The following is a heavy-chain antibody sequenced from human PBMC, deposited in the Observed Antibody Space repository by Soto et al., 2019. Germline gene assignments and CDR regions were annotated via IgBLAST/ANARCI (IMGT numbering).Heavy chain of an antibody. CDR2: SFYSGIT. J-gene: IGHJ6*02. V-gene: IGHV4-30-4*01. CDR1: GDSINSGDYY. Sequence: QVQLQESGPRLVKPLQTLSLTCTVSGDSINSGDYYWSWIRQPPGRGLEWVGYSFYSGITDYNPSLMSRMTISLDTSKTQFSLRLNSVPAAVTAVYLWARWSGVGVAGMDVWGQGTTVSVSS. D-gene: IGHD3-10*01. CDR3: ARWSGVGVAGMDV.